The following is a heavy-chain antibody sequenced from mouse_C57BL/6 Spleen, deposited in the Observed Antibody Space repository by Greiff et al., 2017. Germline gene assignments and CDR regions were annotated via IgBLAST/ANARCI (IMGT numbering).Heavy chain of an antibody. Sequence: EVKLVESGGGLVKPGGSLKLSCAASGFTFSDYGMHWVRQAPEKGLEWVAYLSSGSSTIYSADTVKGRFTISRDNAKLTLFLQMTSLRSEDTAMYYCARSAWAFDYWGQGTTLTVSS. CDR3: ARSAWAFDY. J-gene: IGHJ2*01. D-gene: IGHD4-1*01. CDR1: GFTFSDYG. V-gene: IGHV5-17*01. CDR2: LSSGSSTI.